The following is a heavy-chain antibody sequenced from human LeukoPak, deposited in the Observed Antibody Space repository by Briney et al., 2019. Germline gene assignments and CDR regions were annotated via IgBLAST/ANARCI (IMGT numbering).Heavy chain of an antibody. CDR3: ARGEYYDSSGYYYGDY. CDR2: INHSGST. CDR1: GGSFSGYY. D-gene: IGHD3-22*01. Sequence: SETLSLTCAVYGGSFSGYYWSWIRQPPGKGLEWIGEINHSGSTNYNPSLKSRVTISVDTSKNQFSLKLSSVTAADTAVYYCARGEYYDSSGYYYGDYWGQGTLVTVSS. V-gene: IGHV4-34*01. J-gene: IGHJ4*02.